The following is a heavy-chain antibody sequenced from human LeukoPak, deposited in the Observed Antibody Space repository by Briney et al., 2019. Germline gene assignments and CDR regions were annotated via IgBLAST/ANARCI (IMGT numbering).Heavy chain of an antibody. CDR1: GFPFSRYA. V-gene: IGHV1-46*01. Sequence: GGSLRLSCAASGFPFSRYAMSWVRQAPGQGLEWMGIINPSGGSTSYAQKFQGRVTMTRDMSTSTVYMELSSLRSEDTAVYYCAREFNSGFDYWGQGTLVTVSS. J-gene: IGHJ4*02. D-gene: IGHD1-26*01. CDR2: INPSGGST. CDR3: AREFNSGFDY.